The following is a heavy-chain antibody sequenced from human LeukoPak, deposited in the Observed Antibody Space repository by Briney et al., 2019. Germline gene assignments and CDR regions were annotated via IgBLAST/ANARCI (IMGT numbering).Heavy chain of an antibody. D-gene: IGHD1-26*01. CDR2: INPNSGGT. CDR1: GYTFTGYY. V-gene: IGHV1-2*02. Sequence: ASVKVSCKASGYTFTGYYIHWVRQAPGQGLEWMGWINPNSGGTNYAQKFQGRVTMTRDTSISTAYMELSRLRSDDTAVYYCALNSGRYWARSFWFDPWGQGTLVTVSS. CDR3: ALNSGRYWARSFWFDP. J-gene: IGHJ5*02.